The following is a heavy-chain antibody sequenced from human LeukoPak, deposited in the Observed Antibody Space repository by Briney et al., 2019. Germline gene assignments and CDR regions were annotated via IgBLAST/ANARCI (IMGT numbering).Heavy chain of an antibody. J-gene: IGHJ4*02. CDR2: IYSGGSA. V-gene: IGHV3-53*01. Sequence: GGSLRLSCAASGFTVSSNYMSWVRQAPGKGLEWVSVIYSGGSAYYADSVKGRFTISRDNSKNTLYLQMNSLRAEDTAVYYCARTIVGATLDYWGQGTLVTVSS. CDR3: ARTIVGATLDY. CDR1: GFTVSSNY. D-gene: IGHD1-26*01.